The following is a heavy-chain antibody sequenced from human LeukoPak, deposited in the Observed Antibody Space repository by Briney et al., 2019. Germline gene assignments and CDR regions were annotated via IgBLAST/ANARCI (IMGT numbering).Heavy chain of an antibody. CDR2: INHSGST. J-gene: IGHJ5*02. CDR1: GGSFSGYY. CDR3: ARSWLRLFVDP. Sequence: PSETLSLTCAVYGGSFSGYYWSWIGQPPGKGLEWIGEINHSGSTNYNPSLKSRVTISVDTSKNQFSLKLSSVTAADTAVYYCARSWLRLFVDPWGQGTLLTVSS. D-gene: IGHD5-12*01. V-gene: IGHV4-34*01.